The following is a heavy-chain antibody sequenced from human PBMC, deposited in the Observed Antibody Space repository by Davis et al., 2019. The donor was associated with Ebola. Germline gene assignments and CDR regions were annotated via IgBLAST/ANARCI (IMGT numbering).Heavy chain of an antibody. Sequence: MPSETLSLTCTVSGGSISSSSYYWGWIRQPPGKGLEWIGSIYYSGSTYYNPSLKSRVTISVDTSKNQFSPKLSSVTAADTAVYYCARFTQWLVPRDYWGQGTLVTVSS. CDR1: GGSISSSSYY. D-gene: IGHD6-19*01. J-gene: IGHJ4*02. CDR2: IYYSGST. V-gene: IGHV4-39*01. CDR3: ARFTQWLVPRDY.